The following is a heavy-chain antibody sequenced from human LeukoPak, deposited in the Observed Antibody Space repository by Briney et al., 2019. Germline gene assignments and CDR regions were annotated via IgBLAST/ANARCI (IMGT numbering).Heavy chain of an antibody. CDR1: GFTFSSYA. Sequence: GGSLRLSCAASGFTFSSYAMHWVRQAQGKGLEWVAVISYDGSNKYYADSVKGRFTISRDNSKNTLYLQMNSLRAEDTAVYYCARDRYYYDSSGYYHYFDYWGQGTLVTVSS. V-gene: IGHV3-30*04. CDR3: ARDRYYYDSSGYYHYFDY. D-gene: IGHD3-22*01. J-gene: IGHJ4*02. CDR2: ISYDGSNK.